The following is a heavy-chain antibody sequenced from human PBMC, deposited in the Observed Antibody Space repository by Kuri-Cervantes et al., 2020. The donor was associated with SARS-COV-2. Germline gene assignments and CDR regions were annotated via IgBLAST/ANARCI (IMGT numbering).Heavy chain of an antibody. CDR1: GGSISSSSYY. V-gene: IGHV4-39*01. CDR2: IYYSGST. J-gene: IGHJ5*02. Sequence: GSLRLSCTVSGGSISSSSYYWGWIRQPPGKGLEWIGSIYYSGSTYYNPSLKSRVTISVDTSKNQFSLKLSSVTAADAAVYYCARQMMSSITIFGVVITRNWFDPWGQGTLVTVSS. CDR3: ARQMMSSITIFGVVITRNWFDP. D-gene: IGHD3-3*01.